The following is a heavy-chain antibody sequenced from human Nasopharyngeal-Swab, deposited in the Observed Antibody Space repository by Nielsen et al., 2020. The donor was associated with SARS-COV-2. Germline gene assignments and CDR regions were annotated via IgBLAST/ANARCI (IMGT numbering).Heavy chain of an antibody. CDR2: ISNDGSNK. CDR1: GFPFSNYA. D-gene: IGHD3-3*01. Sequence: GGSLRLPCAAPGFPFSNYAMHWVRQAPGKGLEWVAVISNDGSNKFYGDSVKGQITISRDNSKNTLYLEMNSLRTDDTAVYYCTKNLRSEYLHDAFDIWGQGTMVTVSS. CDR3: TKNLRSEYLHDAFDI. J-gene: IGHJ3*02. V-gene: IGHV3-30*18.